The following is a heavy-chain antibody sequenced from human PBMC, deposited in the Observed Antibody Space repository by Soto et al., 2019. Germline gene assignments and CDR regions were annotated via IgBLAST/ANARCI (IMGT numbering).Heavy chain of an antibody. CDR1: GFSFSSYG. J-gene: IGHJ6*02. CDR3: ARGGKNSYSMDV. V-gene: IGHV3-33*01. CDR2: IWYDGRNK. D-gene: IGHD3-16*01. Sequence: QVQLVESGGGVVQPGRSLRLSCAASGFSFSSYGMHWVRQAPDKGLEWVANIWYDGRNKYYADSVKGRFTISRDNSKNTFYLQMNSLRAEDTAVYYCARGGKNSYSMDVWGQGTTVTVSS.